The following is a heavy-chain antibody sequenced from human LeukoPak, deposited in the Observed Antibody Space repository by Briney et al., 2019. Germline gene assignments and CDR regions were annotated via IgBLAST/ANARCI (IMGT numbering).Heavy chain of an antibody. CDR3: ARGLINGHDFDY. V-gene: IGHV1-2*04. J-gene: IGHJ4*02. Sequence: GSVKVSCKTSGYRFSGYYMHWVRQAPGQGLEWMGWINPNSGATNYAQNFQGWVTMTRDMSVNTGYMELGRLTSDDTAVYYCARGLINGHDFDYWGQGTLVTVSS. CDR1: GYRFSGYY. D-gene: IGHD5-12*01. CDR2: INPNSGAT.